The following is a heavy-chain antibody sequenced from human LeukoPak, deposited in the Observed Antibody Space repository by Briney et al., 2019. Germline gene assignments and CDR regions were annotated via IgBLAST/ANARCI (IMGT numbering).Heavy chain of an antibody. CDR1: GYTFTSYY. Sequence: ASVKVSCKASGYTFTSYYMHWVRQAPGQGLEWMGIINPSGGSTSYAQKFQGRVTMTRDTSTSTVYMELSSLRSEDTAVYYCARSGDSGYDYEEYYYYMDGWGKGTTVTVSS. D-gene: IGHD5-12*01. CDR2: INPSGGST. J-gene: IGHJ6*03. V-gene: IGHV1-46*01. CDR3: ARSGDSGYDYEEYYYYMDG.